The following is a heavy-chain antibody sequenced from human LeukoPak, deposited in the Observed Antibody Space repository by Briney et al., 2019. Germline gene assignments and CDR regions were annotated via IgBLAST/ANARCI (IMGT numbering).Heavy chain of an antibody. D-gene: IGHD1-26*01. CDR2: ISSSSSDT. J-gene: IGHJ4*02. V-gene: IGHV3-11*05. CDR3: TRGPREPHS. CDR1: GFTFSDYH. Sequence: GGSLRLSCAASGFTFSDYHMNWIRQAPGKGPEWVSYISSSSSDTSYADPVRGRFTISRDNAKNSLYLQMNSLRVEDTAMYYCTRGPREPHSWGQGTLVTVSS.